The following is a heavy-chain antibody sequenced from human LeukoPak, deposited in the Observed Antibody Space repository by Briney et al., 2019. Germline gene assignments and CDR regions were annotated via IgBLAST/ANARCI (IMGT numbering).Heavy chain of an antibody. Sequence: GGSLSLSCAASGFTFRSYSMSWVRQAPGKGLEWVSAISGSGGSTYYADSVKGRFTNSRDNPKHTLYLQMNSLRAEDTAVYYCAKYLLGRAVTIGHFDYWGQGTLLTVSS. CDR3: AKYLLGRAVTIGHFDY. V-gene: IGHV3-23*01. D-gene: IGHD3-10*01. CDR2: ISGSGGST. J-gene: IGHJ4*02. CDR1: GFTFRSYS.